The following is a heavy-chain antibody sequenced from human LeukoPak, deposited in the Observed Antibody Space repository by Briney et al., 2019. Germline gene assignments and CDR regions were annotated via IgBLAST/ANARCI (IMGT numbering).Heavy chain of an antibody. CDR3: ARDGDSSALDAFDI. CDR2: ISSSSSYI. J-gene: IGHJ3*02. D-gene: IGHD3-22*01. CDR1: GFTFSSYS. Sequence: GGSLRLSCAASGFTFSSYSMNWVRQAPGKGLEWVSSISSSSSYIYYADSVKGRFTISRDNAKNSLSLQMNSLRAEDTAVYYCARDGDSSALDAFDIWGQGTMVTVSS. V-gene: IGHV3-21*01.